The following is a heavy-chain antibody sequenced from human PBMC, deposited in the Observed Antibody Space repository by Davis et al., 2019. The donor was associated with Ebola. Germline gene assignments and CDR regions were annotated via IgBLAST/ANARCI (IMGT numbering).Heavy chain of an antibody. CDR1: GSIFSSYA. D-gene: IGHD4-17*01. Sequence: PGGSLRLSCAASGSIFSSYAMSWVRQAPGKGLEWVSSISVRSITYHADSVKGRFTISRDNSKNTLYLQMNSLRAEDTAVYYCAKVHPPTTVTTGWFDPWGQGTLVTVSS. J-gene: IGHJ5*02. V-gene: IGHV3-23*01. CDR3: AKVHPPTTVTTGWFDP. CDR2: ISVRSIT.